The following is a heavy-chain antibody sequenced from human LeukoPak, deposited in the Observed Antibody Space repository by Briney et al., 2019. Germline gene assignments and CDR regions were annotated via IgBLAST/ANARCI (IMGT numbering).Heavy chain of an antibody. CDR2: INPNSGGT. CDR1: GYTFTGYY. Sequence: ASMKVSCKASGYTFTGYYMHWVRQAPGQGLEWMGRINPNSGGTNYAQKFQGRVTMTRATSTSTVYMELSSLRSEDTAVYYCASVYKYGMDVWGRGTTVIVSS. CDR3: ASVYKYGMDV. V-gene: IGHV1-2*06. J-gene: IGHJ6*02.